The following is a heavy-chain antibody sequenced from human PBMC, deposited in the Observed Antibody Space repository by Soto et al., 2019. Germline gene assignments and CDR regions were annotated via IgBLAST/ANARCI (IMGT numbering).Heavy chain of an antibody. Sequence: PGGSLRLSCAASGFTFSSYSMNWVRQAPGKGLEWVSYISSSSTIYHADSVKGRFTISRDNAKNSLYLQMNSLRDEDTAVYYCARDDSSGWYVVYYYGMDVWGQGTTVTVS. CDR2: ISSSSTI. J-gene: IGHJ6*02. V-gene: IGHV3-48*02. CDR1: GFTFSSYS. CDR3: ARDDSSGWYVVYYYGMDV. D-gene: IGHD6-19*01.